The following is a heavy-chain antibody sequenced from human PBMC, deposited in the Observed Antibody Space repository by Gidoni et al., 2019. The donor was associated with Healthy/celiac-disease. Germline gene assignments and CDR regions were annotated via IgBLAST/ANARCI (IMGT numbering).Heavy chain of an antibody. J-gene: IGHJ5*02. D-gene: IGHD6-6*01. CDR2: ISGSGSST. Sequence: EVQLLASGGGLVQPGGSLRLSCAASGFTFSSYAMSWVRQAPGKGLGWVSAISGSGSSTYYADSVKGRFTISRDNSKNTLYLQMNSLRAEDTAVYYCAKQLAARLPCDWFDPWGQGTLVTVSS. CDR1: GFTFSSYA. CDR3: AKQLAARLPCDWFDP. V-gene: IGHV3-23*01.